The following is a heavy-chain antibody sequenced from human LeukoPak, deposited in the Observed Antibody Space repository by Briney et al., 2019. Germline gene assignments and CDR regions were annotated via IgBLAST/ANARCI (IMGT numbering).Heavy chain of an antibody. CDR3: ARGVGATPNFDY. V-gene: IGHV4-39*01. CDR2: IYYSGST. J-gene: IGHJ4*02. CDR1: GGSISSSSYY. D-gene: IGHD1-26*01. Sequence: PSETLSLTCTVSGGSISSSSYYWGWLRQPPGKGLEWIGSIYYSGSTYYNPSLKSRVTISVDTSKNQFSLKLSSVTAPDTAVYYCARGVGATPNFDYWGQGTLVTVSS.